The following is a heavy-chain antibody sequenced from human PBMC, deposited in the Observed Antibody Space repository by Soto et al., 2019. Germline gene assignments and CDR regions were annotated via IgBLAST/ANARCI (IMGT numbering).Heavy chain of an antibody. CDR1: GFTVSSSY. Sequence: EAQLVESGGGLVQPGGSGRLSCVASGFTVSSSYMGWVRHSPGKGLEWVSSIYTGSTTYYAESVKGRFTVSTDNSRDTLYLQMNSLRVDDSAMYYCARHVGSYWDFDLWGRGTLVTVSS. CDR3: ARHVGSYWDFDL. CDR2: IYTGSTT. D-gene: IGHD1-26*01. J-gene: IGHJ2*01. V-gene: IGHV3-66*04.